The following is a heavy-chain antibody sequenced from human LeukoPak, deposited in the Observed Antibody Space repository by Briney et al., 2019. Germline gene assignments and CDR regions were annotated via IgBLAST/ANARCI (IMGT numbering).Heavy chain of an antibody. V-gene: IGHV4-39*01. CDR2: LSSSGSV. Sequence: PSETLSLTCTVSGDSISNKIYYWGWIRQPPGKGLEWIGSLSSSGSVYYNPSLKGRVTVSIDTSKNQFSLRLTSVIAADTAVYYCARHAVVDAYPRYFQHWGQGTLITVSS. D-gene: IGHD5-12*01. CDR1: GDSISNKIYY. CDR3: ARHAVVDAYPRYFQH. J-gene: IGHJ1*01.